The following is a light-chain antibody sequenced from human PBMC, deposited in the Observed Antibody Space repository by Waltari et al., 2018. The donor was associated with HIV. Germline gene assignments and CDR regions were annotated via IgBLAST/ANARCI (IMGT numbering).Light chain of an antibody. J-gene: IGLJ3*02. Sequence: QTVVTQEPSFSVSPGGTVTLTCGLSSGSVSTTYYPSWYQQPPGRAPPTLIYRTNSRSSGVPDRFSGSILGNKAALTITGAQADDESHYYCVLYMGSGIWVFGGGTKLTVL. CDR2: RTN. CDR3: VLYMGSGIWV. CDR1: SGSVSTTYY. V-gene: IGLV8-61*01.